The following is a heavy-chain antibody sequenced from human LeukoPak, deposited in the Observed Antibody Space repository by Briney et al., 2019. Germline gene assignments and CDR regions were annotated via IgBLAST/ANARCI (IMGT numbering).Heavy chain of an antibody. CDR3: ARAAITMVRLNCYYYYFDM. CDR1: GFTFSSNY. D-gene: IGHD3-10*01. Sequence: GGSLRLSCAASGFTFSSNYMSWVRQAXXXXXXXXXXXXXXXSTCDGGSVNGRFTISRDNSKNTLYLQMNSLRAEDTAVYYCARAAITMVRLNCYYYYFDMWGQGTVATVSA. CDR2: XXXXXST. J-gene: IGHJ4*02. V-gene: IGHV3-66*01.